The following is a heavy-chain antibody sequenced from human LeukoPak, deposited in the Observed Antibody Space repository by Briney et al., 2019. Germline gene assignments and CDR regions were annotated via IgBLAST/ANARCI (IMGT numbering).Heavy chain of an antibody. CDR1: GGTFSSYA. CDR2: IIPIFGTA. D-gene: IGHD1-26*01. CDR3: AGSAEGDYGMDV. Sequence: GSSVKVSCKASGGTFSSYAISWVRQAPGQGLEWMGGIIPIFGTANYAQKFQGRVTITADESTSTAYMGRSSLRSEDTAVYYCAGSAEGDYGMDVWGQGTPVTVS. J-gene: IGHJ6*02. V-gene: IGHV1-69*01.